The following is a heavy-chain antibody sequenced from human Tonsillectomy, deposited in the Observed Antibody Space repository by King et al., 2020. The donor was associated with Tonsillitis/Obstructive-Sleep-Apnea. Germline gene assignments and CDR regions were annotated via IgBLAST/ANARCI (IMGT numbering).Heavy chain of an antibody. CDR3: AKEMQLGKPFDY. D-gene: IGHD5-24*01. J-gene: IGHJ4*02. CDR2: VSASGAGT. Sequence: VQLVESGGGLVQPGGSLRLSCAASGFTFDSYAVSWVRQAPGKGLEWVSAVSASGAGTYYAASVKGRFTISRDNSKNTLYLQLNSLRAEDTAVYYCAKEMQLGKPFDYWGQGTPVTVSS. CDR1: GFTFDSYA. V-gene: IGHV3-23*04.